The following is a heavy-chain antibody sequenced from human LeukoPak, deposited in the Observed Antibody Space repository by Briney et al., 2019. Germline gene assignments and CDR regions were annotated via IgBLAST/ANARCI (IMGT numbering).Heavy chain of an antibody. J-gene: IGHJ2*01. V-gene: IGHV3-23*01. CDR3: ANTGGSVYWYFDL. Sequence: PGGSLRLSCAASGFTFSSYVMSWVRQAPGKGLEWVSAISGSGGSTFCADSMKGRFTISRDNSKNTLYLQMNSLRAEDTAVYYCANTGGSVYWYFDLWGRGTLVTVSS. D-gene: IGHD1-14*01. CDR2: ISGSGGST. CDR1: GFTFSSYV.